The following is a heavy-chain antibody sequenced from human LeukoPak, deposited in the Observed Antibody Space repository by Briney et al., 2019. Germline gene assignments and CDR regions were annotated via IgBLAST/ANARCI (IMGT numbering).Heavy chain of an antibody. CDR3: TFSGGGYVFDY. D-gene: IGHD5-12*01. CDR1: GYTFTSYG. CDR2: ISAYNGNT. Sequence: ASVKVSCKASGYTFTSYGISWVRQAPGQGLVWMGWISAYNGNTNYAQKLQGRVTMTTDTSTSTAYMELRSLRSDDTAVYFCTFSGGGYVFDYWGQGTLVTVSS. J-gene: IGHJ4*02. V-gene: IGHV1-18*01.